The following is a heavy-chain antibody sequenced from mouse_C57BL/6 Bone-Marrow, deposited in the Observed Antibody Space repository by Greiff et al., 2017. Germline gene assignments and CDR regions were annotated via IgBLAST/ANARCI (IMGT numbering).Heavy chain of an antibody. CDR3: ARGDYSNYWFAY. Sequence: VHLVESGAELARPGASVKLSCKASGYTFTSYGISWVKQRTGQGLEWIGEIYPRSGNTYYNEKFKGKATLTADKSSSTAYMELRSLTSEDSAVYFCARGDYSNYWFAYWGQGTLVTVSA. CDR2: IYPRSGNT. CDR1: GYTFTSYG. J-gene: IGHJ3*01. V-gene: IGHV1-81*01. D-gene: IGHD2-5*01.